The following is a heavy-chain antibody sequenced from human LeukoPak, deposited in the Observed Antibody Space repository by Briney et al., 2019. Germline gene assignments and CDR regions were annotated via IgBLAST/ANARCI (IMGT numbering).Heavy chain of an antibody. CDR2: INHSEST. J-gene: IGHJ6*02. Sequence: PSETLSLTCAVYGGSFSGYHWSWIRHPPRKGQEWVGEINHSESTNHNPPLKSRSTISVDTSKNHFSLKLSSVTAADTAVYYCAREPVAGYVPAVIPLPHYGMDVWGQGTTVTVSS. CDR3: AREPVAGYVPAVIPLPHYGMDV. V-gene: IGHV4-34*01. D-gene: IGHD5-12*01. CDR1: GGSFSGYH.